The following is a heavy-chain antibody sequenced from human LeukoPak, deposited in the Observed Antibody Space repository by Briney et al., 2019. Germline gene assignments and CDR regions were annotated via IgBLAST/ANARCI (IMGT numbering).Heavy chain of an antibody. D-gene: IGHD3-10*01. CDR2: INPNSGGT. CDR3: ARDGGWFGAYYFDY. V-gene: IGHV1-2*02. CDR1: GYIFTGYY. J-gene: IGHJ4*02. Sequence: ASVKVSCKASGYIFTGYYMHWVRQAPGQGLEWMGWINPNSGGTNYAQKFQGRVTMTRDTSISTAYMELSRLRSDDTAVYYCARDGGWFGAYYFDYWGQGTLVTVSS.